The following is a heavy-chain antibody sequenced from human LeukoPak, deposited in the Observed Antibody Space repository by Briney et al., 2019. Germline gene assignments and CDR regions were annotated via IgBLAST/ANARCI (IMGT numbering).Heavy chain of an antibody. Sequence: PGGSLRLSCAASGFTFSHYGMSWVRQAPGKGLEWVSLIYSGGSTYYADSVKGGFTISRDNSKNTLYLQMNSLRAEDTAVYYCARDILGSQTPFDYWGQGTLVTVSS. J-gene: IGHJ4*02. CDR1: GFTFSHYG. CDR2: IYSGGST. V-gene: IGHV3-66*01. D-gene: IGHD1-26*01. CDR3: ARDILGSQTPFDY.